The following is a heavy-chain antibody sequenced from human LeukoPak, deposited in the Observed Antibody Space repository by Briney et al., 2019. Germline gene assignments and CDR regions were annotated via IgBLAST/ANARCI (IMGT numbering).Heavy chain of an antibody. D-gene: IGHD3-3*01. CDR3: ARGAPGIFGVVIKDVWWFDP. J-gene: IGHJ5*02. CDR2: IIPILGIA. V-gene: IGHV1-69*04. Sequence: GASVKVSCKASGGTFSSYAVSWVRQAPGQGLEWMGRIIPILGIANYAQKFQGRVTITADKSTSTAYMELSSVAAADTAVYYCARGAPGIFGVVIKDVWWFDPWGQGTLVTVSS. CDR1: GGTFSSYA.